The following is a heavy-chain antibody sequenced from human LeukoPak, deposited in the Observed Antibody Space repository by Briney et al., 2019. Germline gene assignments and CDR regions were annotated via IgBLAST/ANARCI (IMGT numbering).Heavy chain of an antibody. V-gene: IGHV3-7*01. CDR2: INPDGNEK. J-gene: IGHJ4*02. CDR3: SGRDSSRSPRAY. CDR1: GLTFTDFW. Sequence: GGSLRLSCAASGLTFTDFWMNWVRLAPGRGLEWLTNINPDGNEKYYVDSVKGRFAMSRDNAKNEVYLEMNSLRAEDTGVYYCSGRDSSRSPRAYWGQGTLVSVSS. D-gene: IGHD6-13*01.